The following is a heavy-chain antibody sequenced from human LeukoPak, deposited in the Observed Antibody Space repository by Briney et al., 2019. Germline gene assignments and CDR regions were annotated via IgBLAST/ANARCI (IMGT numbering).Heavy chain of an antibody. CDR1: GFTFSSYS. Sequence: QPGGSLRLSCAASGFTFSSYSMNWVRQAPGKGLEWVSHISSSSSTIYYADPVKGRFTISRDNAKNSLYLQMNSLRAEDTAVYYCARAGFTFSDYFGSFFDYWGQGTLVTVSS. D-gene: IGHD3-10*01. CDR2: ISSSSSTI. V-gene: IGHV3-48*01. J-gene: IGHJ4*02. CDR3: ARAGFTFSDYFGSFFDY.